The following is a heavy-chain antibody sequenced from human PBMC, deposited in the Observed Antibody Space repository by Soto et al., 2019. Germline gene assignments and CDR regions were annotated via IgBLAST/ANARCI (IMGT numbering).Heavy chain of an antibody. J-gene: IGHJ6*03. V-gene: IGHV3-30*03. Sequence: GGSLRLSCAASGFTFSSYGMHWVRQAPGKGLEWVAVISYDGSNKYYADSVKGRFTISRDNSKNTLYLQMNSLRAEDTAVYYCASIAAAGEYYYYYYMDVWGKGTTVTVSS. CDR3: ASIAAAGEYYYYYYMDV. CDR2: ISYDGSNK. CDR1: GFTFSSYG. D-gene: IGHD6-13*01.